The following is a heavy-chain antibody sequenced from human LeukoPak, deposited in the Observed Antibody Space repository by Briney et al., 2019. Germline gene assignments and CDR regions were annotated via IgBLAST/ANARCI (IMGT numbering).Heavy chain of an antibody. CDR2: ISGSGGST. V-gene: IGHV3-23*01. J-gene: IGHJ4*02. Sequence: PGGSLRLSCAASGFIFSSYAMSWVRQAPGKGLEWVSAISGSGGSTYYADSVKGRFTISRDNSKNTLYLQMNSPRAEDTAVYYCATSYYDSSGYLFDYWGQGTLVTVSS. CDR1: GFIFSSYA. D-gene: IGHD3-22*01. CDR3: ATSYYDSSGYLFDY.